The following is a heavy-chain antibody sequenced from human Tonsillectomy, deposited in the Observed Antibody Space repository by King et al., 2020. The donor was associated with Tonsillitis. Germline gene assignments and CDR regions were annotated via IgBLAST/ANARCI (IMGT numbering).Heavy chain of an antibody. J-gene: IGHJ4*02. CDR1: GGSFSGYY. CDR2: INHSGST. D-gene: IGHD3-9*01. V-gene: IGHV4-34*01. CDR3: AGTSYDILTGCFDY. Sequence: VQLQQWGAGLLKPSETLSLTCAVYGGSFSGYYWSWIRQPPGKGLEWIGEINHSGSTNYNPSLKSRVTISVDTSQNQFSLKLGSVTAADTAVFYCAGTSYDILTGCFDYWGQGTLVTVSS.